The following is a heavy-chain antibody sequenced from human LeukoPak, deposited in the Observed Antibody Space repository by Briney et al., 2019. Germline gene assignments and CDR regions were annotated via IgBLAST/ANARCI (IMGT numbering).Heavy chain of an antibody. D-gene: IGHD3-22*01. CDR2: TYYSGST. CDR1: GGSISSYY. V-gene: IGHV4-59*01. Sequence: SETLSLTCTVSGGSISSYYWSWIRQPPGKGLEWIGYTYYSGSTIYNPSLKSRVTISVDTSKNQCSLKVSYVTAADTAVYYCARGGYYDKEAFDIWGQGTMVTVSS. J-gene: IGHJ3*02. CDR3: ARGGYYDKEAFDI.